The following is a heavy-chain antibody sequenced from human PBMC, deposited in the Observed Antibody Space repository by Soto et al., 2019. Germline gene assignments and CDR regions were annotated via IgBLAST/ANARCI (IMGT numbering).Heavy chain of an antibody. CDR1: NFSISSGYY. CDR3: ARTHSGSYYSVFNY. V-gene: IGHV4-38-2*01. D-gene: IGHD1-26*01. CDR2: IYRSGTT. Sequence: PSETLSLTCVVSNFSISSGYYWGWIRQSPGKGLEWIASIYRSGTTSYNPSLKSRVTISVDPTKIQFSLMLTAVIAADTAVYYCARTHSGSYYSVFNYWGRGSLVTVSS. J-gene: IGHJ4*02.